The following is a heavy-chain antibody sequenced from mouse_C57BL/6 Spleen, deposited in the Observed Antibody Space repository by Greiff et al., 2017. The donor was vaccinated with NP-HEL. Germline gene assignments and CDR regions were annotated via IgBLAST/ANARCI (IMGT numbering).Heavy chain of an antibody. CDR1: GYTFTDYY. CDR2: INPYNGGT. CDR3: ARGFITTVVAKDYYAMDY. J-gene: IGHJ4*01. D-gene: IGHD1-1*01. Sequence: EVQLQQSGPVLVKPGASVKMSCKASGYTFTDYYMNWVKQSHGKSLEWIGVINPYNGGTSYNQKFKGKATLTVDKSSSTAYMALNSLTSEDSAVYYCARGFITTVVAKDYYAMDYWGQGTSVTVSS. V-gene: IGHV1-19*01.